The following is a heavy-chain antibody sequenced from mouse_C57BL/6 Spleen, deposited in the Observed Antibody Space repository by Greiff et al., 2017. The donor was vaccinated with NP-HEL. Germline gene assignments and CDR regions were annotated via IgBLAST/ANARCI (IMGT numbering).Heavy chain of an antibody. D-gene: IGHD4-1*01. CDR3: AREELGRGYWYFDV. Sequence: VQLQQPGAELVRPGSSVKLSCKASGYTFTSYWMHWVKQRPIQGLEWIGNIDPSDSETHYNQKFKDKATLTVDKSSSTAYMQLSSLTSEDSAVYYCAREELGRGYWYFDVWGTGTTVTVSS. V-gene: IGHV1-52*01. CDR2: IDPSDSET. J-gene: IGHJ1*03. CDR1: GYTFTSYW.